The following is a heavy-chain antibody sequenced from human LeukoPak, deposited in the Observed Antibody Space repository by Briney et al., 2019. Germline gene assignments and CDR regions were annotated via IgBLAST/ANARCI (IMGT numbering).Heavy chain of an antibody. CDR3: ARSLRTYYYDSSGYYHDY. J-gene: IGHJ4*02. CDR2: INAGNGNT. D-gene: IGHD3-22*01. V-gene: IGHV1-3*01. CDR1: GYTFTSYA. Sequence: ASVKVSCKASGYTFTSYAMHWVRQAPGQRLKWMGWINAGNGNTKYSQKFQGRVTITRDTSASTAYMELSSLRSEDTAVYYCARSLRTYYYDSSGYYHDYWGQGTLVTVSS.